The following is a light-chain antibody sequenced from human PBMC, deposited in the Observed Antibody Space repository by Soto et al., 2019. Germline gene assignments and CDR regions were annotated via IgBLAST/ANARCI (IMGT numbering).Light chain of an antibody. CDR1: QDVKTS. CDR3: QQRFNWPPLT. Sequence: EVVLTQSPASVSLSPGERATLSCRASQDVKTSLAWYQQKPGQAPRLLIYDAFKRATGIPARFSGSGSGTDFNFTISNLEPEDFAVYYCQQRFNWPPLTFGGGTRVETK. CDR2: DAF. V-gene: IGKV3-11*01. J-gene: IGKJ4*01.